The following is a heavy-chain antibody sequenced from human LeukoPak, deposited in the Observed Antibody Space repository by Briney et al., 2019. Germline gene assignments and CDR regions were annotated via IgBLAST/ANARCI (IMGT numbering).Heavy chain of an antibody. D-gene: IGHD3-10*02. V-gene: IGHV3-48*03. CDR2: ISSSGSTI. CDR1: GFTFDDYG. Sequence: GGSLRLSCAASGFTFDDYGMSWVRQAPGKGLEWVSYISSSGSTIYYADSVKGRFTISRDNAKNSLYLQMNSLRAEDTAVYYCAELGITMIGGVWGKGTTVTISS. CDR3: AELGITMIGGV. J-gene: IGHJ6*04.